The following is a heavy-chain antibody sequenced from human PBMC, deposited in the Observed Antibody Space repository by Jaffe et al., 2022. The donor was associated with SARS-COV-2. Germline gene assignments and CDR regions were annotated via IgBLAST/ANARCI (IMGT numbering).Heavy chain of an antibody. Sequence: QVQLVESGGGVVQPGRSLRLSCAASGFTFSSYAMHWVRQAPGKGLEWVAVISYDGSNKYYADSVKGRFTISRDNSKNTLYLQMNSLRAEDTAVYYCARENDILTGYPLGYWGQGTLVTVSS. D-gene: IGHD3-9*01. J-gene: IGHJ4*02. V-gene: IGHV3-30*04. CDR3: ARENDILTGYPLGY. CDR1: GFTFSSYA. CDR2: ISYDGSNK.